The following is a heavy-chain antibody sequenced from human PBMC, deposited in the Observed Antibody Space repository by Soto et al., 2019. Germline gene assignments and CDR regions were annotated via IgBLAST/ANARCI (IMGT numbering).Heavy chain of an antibody. J-gene: IGHJ5*02. CDR3: ARDCSCVSCYPALGA. CDR1: GFAVSNTY. V-gene: IGHV3-53*01. Sequence: EVHLVESGGGLIQPGVSLTLSCAASGFAVSNTYMSWVRQAPGRGLEWVSFIYSDGTTCYADSVKGRFTISRDTSKNTLSLQMNSLRAEDTDVYYCARDCSCVSCYPALGALGQGTLVTVSS. CDR2: IYSDGTT. D-gene: IGHD2-15*01.